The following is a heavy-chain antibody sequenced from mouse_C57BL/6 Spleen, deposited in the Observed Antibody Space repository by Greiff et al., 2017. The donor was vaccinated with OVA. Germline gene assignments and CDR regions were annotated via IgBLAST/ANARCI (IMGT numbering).Heavy chain of an antibody. D-gene: IGHD1-3*01. CDR2: IHPNSGST. Sequence: QVQLQQPGAELVKPGASVKLSCKASGYTFTSYWMHWVKQRPGQGLEWIGMIHPNSGSTNYNEKFKSKATLTVDKSSSTAYMQLISLTSEDSAVYYSARSGDSVPWDYAMYDSGLGASDTVSS. CDR1: GYTFTSYW. CDR3: ARSGDSVPWDYAMYD. V-gene: IGHV1-64*01. J-gene: IGHJ4*01.